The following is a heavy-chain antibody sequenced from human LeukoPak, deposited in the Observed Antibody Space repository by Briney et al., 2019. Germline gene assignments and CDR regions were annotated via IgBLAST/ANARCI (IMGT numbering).Heavy chain of an antibody. CDR2: IYHSGST. V-gene: IGHV4-4*02. CDR3: AILGTYYYGSGSSI. CDR1: GGSISSSNW. D-gene: IGHD3-10*01. J-gene: IGHJ3*02. Sequence: SSGTLSLTCAVSGGSISSSNWWNWVRQPPGKGLEWIGEIYHSGSTNYNPSLKSRVTISVDTSKNQFSLKLSSVTAADTAVYYCAILGTYYYGSGSSIWGQGTMVTVSS.